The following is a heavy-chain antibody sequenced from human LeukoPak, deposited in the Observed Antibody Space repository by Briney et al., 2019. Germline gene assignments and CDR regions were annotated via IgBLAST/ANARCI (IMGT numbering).Heavy chain of an antibody. CDR2: IKQDGSET. Sequence: GGSLRPSCAAARFTLSNYWMSWVRQAPGKGLEWVANIKQDGSETYYVDSVKGRFTISRDNAKNSLSLQMNSLRAEDTAVYYCARQRGSGCLDYWGQGTLVTVSS. CDR1: RFTLSNYW. V-gene: IGHV3-7*01. CDR3: ARQRGSGCLDY. D-gene: IGHD6-19*01. J-gene: IGHJ4*02.